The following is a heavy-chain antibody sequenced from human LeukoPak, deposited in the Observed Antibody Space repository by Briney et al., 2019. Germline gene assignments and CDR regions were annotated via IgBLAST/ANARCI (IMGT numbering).Heavy chain of an antibody. D-gene: IGHD1-26*01. J-gene: IGHJ6*02. V-gene: IGHV3-53*01. CDR1: GVTVSSNY. Sequence: GGSLRLSCAASGVTVSSNYMSWVRQAPGKGLEWVSVIYSGGSTYYVDSVKGRFTTSRDNSKNTLYLQMNSLRAEDTAVYYCARVGIVGATNGYYYYGMDVWGQGTTVTVSS. CDR2: IYSGGST. CDR3: ARVGIVGATNGYYYYGMDV.